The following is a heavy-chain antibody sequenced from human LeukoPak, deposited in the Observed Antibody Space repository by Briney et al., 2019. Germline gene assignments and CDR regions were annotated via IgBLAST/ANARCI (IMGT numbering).Heavy chain of an antibody. CDR2: IYYSGST. CDR1: GGSISSSSYY. D-gene: IGHD3-16*01. J-gene: IGHJ4*02. V-gene: IGHV4-39*07. Sequence: SETLSLTCTVSGGSISSSSYYWGWIRQPPGKGLEWIGSIYYSGSTYYNPSLKSRVTISVDTSKNQFSLKLSSVTAADTAVYYCARALGFGGEIYFDYWGQGTLVTVSS. CDR3: ARALGFGGEIYFDY.